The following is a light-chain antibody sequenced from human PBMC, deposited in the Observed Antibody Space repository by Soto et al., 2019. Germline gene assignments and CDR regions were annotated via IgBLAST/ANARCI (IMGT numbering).Light chain of an antibody. CDR2: DAS. J-gene: IGKJ2*01. CDR1: QDITNY. V-gene: IGKV1-33*01. CDR3: QQYDILPVT. Sequence: DIQMTQSPSSLAASVGDRVTITCQASQDITNYLNWYQQKPGKAPKLLIYDASNLQTGVPSRFSGSGSGTDFTFTISSLQPEDIATYHCQQYDILPVTFGQGTRLEIK.